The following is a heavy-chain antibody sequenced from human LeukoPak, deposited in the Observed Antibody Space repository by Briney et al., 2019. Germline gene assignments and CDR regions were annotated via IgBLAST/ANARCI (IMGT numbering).Heavy chain of an antibody. D-gene: IGHD5-18*01. J-gene: IGHJ4*02. CDR2: ISYDGRNI. CDR1: GFTFNNYG. CDR3: AKDRYSYAFEYSDS. Sequence: PGGSLRLSCAASGFTFNNYGMHWVRQAPGKGLEWVAVISYDGRNIHYPDSVKGRFTISRDNSKNTLSLQVSSLRAEDTAVYYCAKDRYSYAFEYSDSWGQGTLVTVSS. V-gene: IGHV3-30*18.